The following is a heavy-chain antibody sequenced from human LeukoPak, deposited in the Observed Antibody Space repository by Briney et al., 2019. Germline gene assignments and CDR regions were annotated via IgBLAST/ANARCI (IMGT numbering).Heavy chain of an antibody. V-gene: IGHV3-48*02. CDR1: GFTFSSYS. J-gene: IGHJ4*02. CDR3: ARDQGIFDY. CDR2: ISSSSKTI. Sequence: GGSLRLSCAASGFTFSSYSMNWVRQAPGKGLEWVSYISSSSKTIYYADSVKGRFTISRDNAKNSLYLQMNSPGDEDSAVYYCARDQGIFDYWGRGTLVTVSS.